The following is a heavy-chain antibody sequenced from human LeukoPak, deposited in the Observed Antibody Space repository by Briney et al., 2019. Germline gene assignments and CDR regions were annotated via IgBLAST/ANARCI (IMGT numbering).Heavy chain of an antibody. CDR2: IRPDGSAV. J-gene: IGHJ6*02. CDR3: ARFGLPYSIDL. CDR1: GFTFNQHS. Sequence: GGSLRLSCIASGFTFNQHSMSWVRQAPVKGLEWVASIRPDGSAVFYVDSVKGRFTFSRDNAKNSLDLQMDSLRAEDTAVYYCARFGLPYSIDLWGQGTMVTVSS. V-gene: IGHV3-7*01. D-gene: IGHD3/OR15-3a*01.